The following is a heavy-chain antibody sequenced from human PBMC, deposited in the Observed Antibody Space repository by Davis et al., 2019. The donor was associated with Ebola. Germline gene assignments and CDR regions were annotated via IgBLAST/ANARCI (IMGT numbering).Heavy chain of an antibody. V-gene: IGHV1-69*13. CDR2: IIPIFGTA. CDR3: AKKIPGNNPFDS. CDR1: GGTFSSYA. J-gene: IGHJ4*02. D-gene: IGHD1-14*01. Sequence: SVKVSCKASGGTFSSYAISWVRQAPGQRLEWMGGIIPIFGTANYAQKFQGRVTITADESTSTAYMELSSLRAEDTAVYYCAKKIPGNNPFDSWGQGTLVTVSS.